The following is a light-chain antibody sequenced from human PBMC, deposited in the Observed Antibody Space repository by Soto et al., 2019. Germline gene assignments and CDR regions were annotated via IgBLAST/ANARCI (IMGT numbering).Light chain of an antibody. J-gene: IGKJ2*01. CDR1: QSLVYKDGNTY. Sequence: EVVMTQSPLSLPVTLGQPASISCRSSQSLVYKDGNTYLNWFQQRPGQSPRRLIYKVSNRDSGVPDRFSGSGSDTDFTLKISRVEAEDVGFYYCMQGTQWPYTFGQGTKVEI. CDR2: KVS. CDR3: MQGTQWPYT. V-gene: IGKV2-30*01.